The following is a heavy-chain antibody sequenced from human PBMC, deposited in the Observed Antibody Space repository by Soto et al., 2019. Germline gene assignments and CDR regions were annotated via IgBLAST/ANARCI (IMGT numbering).Heavy chain of an antibody. Sequence: SETLSLTCAVYGGSFSGYYWSWIRQPPGKGLEWIGEINHSGSTNYNPSLKSRVTISVDTSKNQFSLKMSSVTAADTAVYYCARRRNWVNWFDPWGQGTLVTVSS. V-gene: IGHV4-34*01. CDR1: GGSFSGYY. CDR3: ARRRNWVNWFDP. J-gene: IGHJ5*02. CDR2: INHSGST. D-gene: IGHD7-27*01.